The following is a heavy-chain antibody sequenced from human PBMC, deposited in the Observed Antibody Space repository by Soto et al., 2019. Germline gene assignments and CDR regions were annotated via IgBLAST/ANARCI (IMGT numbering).Heavy chain of an antibody. CDR2: IYYSGST. D-gene: IGHD4-17*01. Sequence: QVQLQESGPGLVKPSETLSLTCTVSGGSISSYYWSWIRQPPGKGLEWIGYIYYSGSTNYNPSLKSRVTISVDTSKNQSSLKLSSVTAADTAVYYCARVKGDYVGVGWFDPWGQGTLVTVSS. CDR1: GGSISSYY. V-gene: IGHV4-59*01. J-gene: IGHJ5*02. CDR3: ARVKGDYVGVGWFDP.